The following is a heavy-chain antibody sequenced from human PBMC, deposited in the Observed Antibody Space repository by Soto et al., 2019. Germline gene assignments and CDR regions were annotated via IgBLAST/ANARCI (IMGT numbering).Heavy chain of an antibody. CDR2: IYYSGST. Sequence: QVQLQESGPGLVKPSQTLSLTCTVSGGSISSGGYYWSWIRQHPGKGLEWIGYIYYSGSTYYNPSLKSRVTISVDTSKNQFSLKLSSVTAADTAVYYCARMNILTGYYYNLFDPWGQGTLVTVSS. CDR1: GGSISSGGYY. CDR3: ARMNILTGYYYNLFDP. J-gene: IGHJ5*02. D-gene: IGHD3-9*01. V-gene: IGHV4-31*03.